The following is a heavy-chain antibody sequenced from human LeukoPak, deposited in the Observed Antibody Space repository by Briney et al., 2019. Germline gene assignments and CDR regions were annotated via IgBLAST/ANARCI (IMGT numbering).Heavy chain of an antibody. CDR1: GGSFGGYY. D-gene: IGHD2-21*02. V-gene: IGHV4-34*01. CDR3: ARGGFYCGGDCYVDY. J-gene: IGHJ4*02. CDR2: INHSGST. Sequence: PSETLSLTCAVYGGSFGGYYWSWIRQPPGKGLEWIGEINHSGSTNYNPSLKSRVTISVDTSKNQFSLRLSSVTAADTAVYYCARGGFYCGGDCYVDYWGQGTLVTVSS.